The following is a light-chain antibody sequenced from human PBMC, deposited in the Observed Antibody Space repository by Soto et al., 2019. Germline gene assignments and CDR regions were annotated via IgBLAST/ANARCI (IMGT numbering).Light chain of an antibody. Sequence: EIVLTQSPGTLSLSPGERATLSCRASQSVSRRYLAWYQQKPGQAPRLLIYGASSRATGIPHRFSGSGSGTDFTLTISRLEPEDVAVYYCQQYGSSPVTFGGGTKVGIK. CDR1: QSVSRRY. CDR2: GAS. J-gene: IGKJ4*01. CDR3: QQYGSSPVT. V-gene: IGKV3-20*01.